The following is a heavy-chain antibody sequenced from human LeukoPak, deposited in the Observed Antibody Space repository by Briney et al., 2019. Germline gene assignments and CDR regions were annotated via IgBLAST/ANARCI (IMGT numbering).Heavy chain of an antibody. CDR2: IYTSGST. CDR1: GGSISSGSYY. Sequence: SQTLSLTCTVSGGSISSGSYYWSWIRQPAGKGLEWIGRIYTSGSTNYNPSLKSRVTISVDTSKNQFSLKLSSVTAADTAVYYCARAAAAPGGWFDPWGQGTLVTVSS. D-gene: IGHD6-13*01. V-gene: IGHV4-61*02. CDR3: ARAAAAPGGWFDP. J-gene: IGHJ5*02.